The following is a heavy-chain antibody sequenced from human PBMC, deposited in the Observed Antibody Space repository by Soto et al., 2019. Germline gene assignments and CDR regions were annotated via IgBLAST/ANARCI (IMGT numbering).Heavy chain of an antibody. Sequence: SDTLSLTCAVYGGSFSGYYWSWIRQPPGKGLGWIGEINQSGSTNYNPSLKSRVTISVXXXXXXFXLXLSXXTAADTAVYYCDTAGTSNNWFDPLGQGTLVT. V-gene: IGHV4-34*01. D-gene: IGHD6-19*01. CDR2: INQSGST. CDR3: DTAGTSNNWFDP. CDR1: GGSFSGYY. J-gene: IGHJ5*02.